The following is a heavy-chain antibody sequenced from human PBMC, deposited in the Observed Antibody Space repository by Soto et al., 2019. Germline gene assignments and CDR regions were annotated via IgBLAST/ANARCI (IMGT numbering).Heavy chain of an antibody. CDR1: GFNFSSYS. Sequence: EGALRLSCEASGFNFSSYSLSWVRPAPGKGLEWVSAISGSGGSTYYADSVKGRFTISRDNSKNTLYLQMNSLRAEDTAVYCCAKVIISGGSCYFDYWGQGTLVTVSS. V-gene: IGHV3-23*01. D-gene: IGHD2-15*01. CDR2: ISGSGGST. J-gene: IGHJ4*02. CDR3: AKVIISGGSCYFDY.